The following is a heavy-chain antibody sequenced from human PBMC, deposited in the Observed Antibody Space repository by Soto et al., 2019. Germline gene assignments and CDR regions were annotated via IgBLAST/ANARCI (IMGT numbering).Heavy chain of an antibody. CDR3: AKDLRSGWRPMKGMVV. D-gene: IGHD6-19*01. J-gene: IGHJ6*02. CDR1: GFTFSSYC. V-gene: IGHV3-33*06. CDR2: IWYDGSNK. Sequence: GGSLRLSCAASGFTFSSYCMHCVRQAPGKGLEWVAVIWYDGSNKYYADSVKGRFTISRDNSKNTLYLQMNSLRDEDTAVYYCAKDLRSGWRPMKGMVVSGPAPTVTVS.